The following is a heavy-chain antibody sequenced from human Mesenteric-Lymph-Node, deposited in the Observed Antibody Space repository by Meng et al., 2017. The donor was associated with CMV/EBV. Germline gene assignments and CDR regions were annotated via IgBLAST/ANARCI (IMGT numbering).Heavy chain of an antibody. J-gene: IGHJ6*02. CDR1: GYTFTSYG. CDR3: ARDRDYDFWSGYYPKYYYYGMDV. CDR2: ISAYNGNT. V-gene: IGHV1-18*01. D-gene: IGHD3-3*01. Sequence: ASVKVSCKASGYTFTSYGISWVRQAPGQGLEWMGWISAYNGNTNYVQKLQGRVSMTTDTSSSTAYMKLRSLRSDDTAVYYCARDRDYDFWSGYYPKYYYYGMDVWGQGTTVTVSS.